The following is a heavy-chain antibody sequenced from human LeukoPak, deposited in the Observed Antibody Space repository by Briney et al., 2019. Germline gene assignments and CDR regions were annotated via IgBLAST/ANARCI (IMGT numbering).Heavy chain of an antibody. Sequence: SGTLCLTCAVSGGSISSNNWWSLGRQPPGKGLEWIGEIYHSESTNYTPSLKSRVTMSVDKSKNQFSLKMTAVTAADTAVYYCARDFGSIAAPRWGQGTLVTVSA. CDR3: ARDFGSIAAPR. CDR2: IYHSEST. J-gene: IGHJ4*02. CDR1: GGSISSNNW. V-gene: IGHV4-4*02. D-gene: IGHD6-6*01.